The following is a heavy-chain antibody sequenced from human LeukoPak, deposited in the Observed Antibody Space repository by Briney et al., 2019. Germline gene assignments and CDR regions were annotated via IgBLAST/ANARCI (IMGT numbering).Heavy chain of an antibody. D-gene: IGHD2-2*01. J-gene: IGHJ4*02. V-gene: IGHV1-18*01. CDR3: ARGITTPLGVVPAAHDDY. Sequence: SVKVSYKASGYTFTSYGISWVRQAPGQGLEWMGWIRAYNGNTNYAQKLQGRVTMTTDASTSTAYMELRSLRSDDTAVYYCARGITTPLGVVPAAHDDYWGQGTLVTVSS. CDR2: IRAYNGNT. CDR1: GYTFTSYG.